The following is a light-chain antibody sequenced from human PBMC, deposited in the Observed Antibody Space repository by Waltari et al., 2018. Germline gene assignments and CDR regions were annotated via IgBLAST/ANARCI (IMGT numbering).Light chain of an antibody. J-gene: IGLJ1*01. CDR3: AAWDDSLSGPI. CDR1: HSNIGSNY. V-gene: IGLV1-47*01. CDR2: KDS. Sequence: QSVLPQPPSASGTPGQRVTISCSGSHSNIGSNYVYWYQQLPGTAPKLLIYKDSQRPSGVPDRFSGSKSGTSASLAISGLRSEDEADYYCAAWDDSLSGPIFATGTKVTV.